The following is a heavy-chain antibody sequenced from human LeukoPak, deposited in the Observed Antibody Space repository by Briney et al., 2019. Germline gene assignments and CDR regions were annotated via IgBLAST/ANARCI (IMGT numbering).Heavy chain of an antibody. CDR1: GYSFTSYW. CDR3: ARLGESYYYGMDV. Sequence: GESLKISCKGSGYSFTSYWIGWVRQMPGKGLEWMGIIYPGDSDTRYSPSFQGQVTISANKSISTASLQWSSLKASDTAMYYCARLGESYYYGMDVWGQGTTVTVSS. CDR2: IYPGDSDT. J-gene: IGHJ6*02. V-gene: IGHV5-51*01.